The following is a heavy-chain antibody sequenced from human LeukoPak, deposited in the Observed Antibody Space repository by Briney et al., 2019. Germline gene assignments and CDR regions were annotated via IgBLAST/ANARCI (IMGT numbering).Heavy chain of an antibody. CDR2: ISAHTGNT. CDR1: GYTFTGYY. Sequence: GASVKVSCKAPGYTFTGYYMHWVRQAPGQGLEWMGWISAHTGNTNYAQKFQGRVTLTTDTSTSTAYMELRSLRSDDTAVYYCARSFYDFDYWGQGTLVTVSS. CDR3: ARSFYDFDY. D-gene: IGHD1-26*01. J-gene: IGHJ4*02. V-gene: IGHV1-18*04.